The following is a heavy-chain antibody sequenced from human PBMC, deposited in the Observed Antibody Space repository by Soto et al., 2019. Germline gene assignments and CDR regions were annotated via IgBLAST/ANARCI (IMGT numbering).Heavy chain of an antibody. Sequence: ASVKVSCKASGYTFTGYYMHWVRQAPGQGLEWMGWINPNSGGTNYAQKFQGRVTMTRDTSISTAYMELSRLRSDDTAVYYCARGIEKGGRSLVPAAIRDVWGQGTTVTVSS. J-gene: IGHJ6*02. D-gene: IGHD2-2*01. CDR1: GYTFTGYY. CDR3: ARGIEKGGRSLVPAAIRDV. CDR2: INPNSGGT. V-gene: IGHV1-2*02.